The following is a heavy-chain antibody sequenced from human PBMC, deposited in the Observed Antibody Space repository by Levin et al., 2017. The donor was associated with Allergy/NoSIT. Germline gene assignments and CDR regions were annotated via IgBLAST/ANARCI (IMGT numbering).Heavy chain of an antibody. D-gene: IGHD2-15*01. CDR2: IYLDDSDT. CDR3: AKSGGPMGYFDF. CDR1: GYTFTTYW. J-gene: IGHJ4*02. Sequence: GESLKISCKVSGYTFTTYWIGWVRQMPGKGLEWMGIIYLDDSDTTYSPSFQGQVTISADKPISTAYLQWSSLKASDTAIYYCAKSGGPMGYFDFWGQGTPVTVSS. V-gene: IGHV5-51*04.